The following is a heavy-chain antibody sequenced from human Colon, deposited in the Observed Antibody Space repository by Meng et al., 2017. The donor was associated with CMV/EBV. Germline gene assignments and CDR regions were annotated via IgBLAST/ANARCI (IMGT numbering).Heavy chain of an antibody. CDR2: ISGDSVDT. V-gene: IGHV3-23*01. J-gene: IGHJ6*02. Sequence: GGSLRLSCAASGFTFSNYEMSWVRQAPGKGLEWVASISGDSVDTYFGDSVRGRFAISRDVSKNTVFLQMHSLRVEDTALYFCARDLLGPYSTSFYYYYYGMDVWGQGTTVTVSS. D-gene: IGHD6-6*01. CDR3: ARDLLGPYSTSFYYYYYGMDV. CDR1: GFTFSNYE.